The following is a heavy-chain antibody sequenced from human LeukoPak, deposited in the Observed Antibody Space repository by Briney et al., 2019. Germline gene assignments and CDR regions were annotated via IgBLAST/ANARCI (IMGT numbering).Heavy chain of an antibody. D-gene: IGHD6-19*01. Sequence: PGGSLRLSCAASGFTFSSYSMNWVRQAPGKGLEGVSSISSSSSYIYYADSVKGQFTISRDNAKNSLYLQMNSLRAEDTAVYYCARDVEAVAGTKIYYFDYWGQGTLVTVSS. J-gene: IGHJ4*02. CDR2: ISSSSSYI. CDR3: ARDVEAVAGTKIYYFDY. V-gene: IGHV3-21*01. CDR1: GFTFSSYS.